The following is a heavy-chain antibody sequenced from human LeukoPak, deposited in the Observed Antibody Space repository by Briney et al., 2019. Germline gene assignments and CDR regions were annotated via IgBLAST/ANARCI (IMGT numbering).Heavy chain of an antibody. Sequence: PSETLSLTCAVYGGSFSDYYWSWIRQPPGKGLEWIGEINHSGSTNYNPSLKSRVTISVDTSKIQFSLKLSSVTAADTAVYYCARSRGWLQSHPLGYWGQGTLVAVSS. CDR2: INHSGST. V-gene: IGHV4-34*01. J-gene: IGHJ4*02. CDR3: ARSRGWLQSHPLGY. CDR1: GGSFSDYY. D-gene: IGHD5-24*01.